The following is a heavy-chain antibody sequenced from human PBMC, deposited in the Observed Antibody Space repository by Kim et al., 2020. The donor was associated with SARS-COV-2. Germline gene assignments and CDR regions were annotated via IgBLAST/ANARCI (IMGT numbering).Heavy chain of an antibody. J-gene: IGHJ6*02. D-gene: IGHD3-22*01. CDR1: GGSISSYY. V-gene: IGHV4-59*01. CDR3: ARVALGSGYYDSSFHYYDGMDV. Sequence: SETLSLTCTVSGGSISSYYWSWIRQPPGKGLEWIGYVYYSGSTNYNPSLKSRVTISGDTSKNQFSLKLSSVTAADTAVYYCARVALGSGYYDSSFHYYDGMDVWGQGTTVTVSS. CDR2: VYYSGST.